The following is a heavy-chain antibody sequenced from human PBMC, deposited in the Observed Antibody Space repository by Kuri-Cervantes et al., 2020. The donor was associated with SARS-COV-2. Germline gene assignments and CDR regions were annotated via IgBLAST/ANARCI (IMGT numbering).Heavy chain of an antibody. J-gene: IGHJ6*03. Sequence: GESLKISCAASGFTFSSYAMSWVRQAPGKGLEWVAVISYDGSNKYYADSVKGRFTISRENSKKTLYLQMNSLRVEDTAVYYCAKEFPGYYYYYMDVWGRGTTVTVSS. CDR1: GFTFSSYA. CDR3: AKEFPGYYYYYMDV. V-gene: IGHV3-30-3*02. CDR2: ISYDGSNK.